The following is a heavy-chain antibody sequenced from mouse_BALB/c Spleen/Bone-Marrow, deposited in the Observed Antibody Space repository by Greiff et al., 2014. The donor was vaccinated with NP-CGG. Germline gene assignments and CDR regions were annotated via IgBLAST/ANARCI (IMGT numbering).Heavy chain of an antibody. CDR2: ISTYSGNT. CDR1: GYTFTDYA. D-gene: IGHD1-1*01. V-gene: IGHV1-67*01. Sequence: VKVVESGPELVRPGVSVKISCKGSGYTFTDYAMHWVKQSHAKSLEWTGVISTYSGNTNYNQKFKGKATMTVDKSSSTAYMELARLTSEDSAIYYCASYGSSYYAMDYWGQGTSVTVSS. J-gene: IGHJ4*01. CDR3: ASYGSSYYAMDY.